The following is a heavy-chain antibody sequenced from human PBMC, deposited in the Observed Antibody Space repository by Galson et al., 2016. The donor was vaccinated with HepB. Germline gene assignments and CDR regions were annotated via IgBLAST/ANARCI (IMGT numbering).Heavy chain of an antibody. CDR3: AKASGYSSTWLNY. V-gene: IGHV3-23*01. Sequence: SLRLSCAASGFIFSSSVMSWVRQAPGKGLEWISVTSNLVDSTYYADSVKGRFTISRDNSKSTLYLHMNSLRAEDTAVYYCAKASGYSSTWLNYWGQGTLVTVSS. D-gene: IGHD6-13*01. J-gene: IGHJ4*02. CDR2: TSNLVDST. CDR1: GFIFSSSV.